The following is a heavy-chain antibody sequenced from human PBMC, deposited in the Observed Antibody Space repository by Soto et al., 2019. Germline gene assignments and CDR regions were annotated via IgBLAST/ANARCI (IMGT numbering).Heavy chain of an antibody. Sequence: EVQLVESGGGLAQPGGSLRLSCAASGFTLSSDAMDWVRQAPGKGLEYVSGISSNGIGTYYANSVKGRFTISRDNSKNTVYLQMDSLRPEDMAVYYGARLARAIDYYMDVWGKGTTVTVS. J-gene: IGHJ6*03. CDR1: GFTLSSDA. CDR2: ISSNGIGT. CDR3: ARLARAIDYYMDV. V-gene: IGHV3-64*01. D-gene: IGHD6-6*01.